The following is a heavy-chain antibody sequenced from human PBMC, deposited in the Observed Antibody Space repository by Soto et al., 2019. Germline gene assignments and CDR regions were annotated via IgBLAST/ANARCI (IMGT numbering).Heavy chain of an antibody. CDR3: ARWNGDGDL. Sequence: EEQLLLSGGGLIQPGGSLRFPCEASGLTLMVSTWPWVRQTQERGLEWVSGMSIGYEKTFYADSVKGRFTVSRDRSKNTVDLQMNSLRAGDTAMYYCARWNGDGDLWGQGTLVTVSS. V-gene: IGHV3-23*01. CDR1: GLTLMVST. CDR2: MSIGYEKT. J-gene: IGHJ4*02. D-gene: IGHD1-1*01.